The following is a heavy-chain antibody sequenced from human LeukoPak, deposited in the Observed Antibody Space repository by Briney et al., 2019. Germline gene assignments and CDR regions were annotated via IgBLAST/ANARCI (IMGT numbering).Heavy chain of an antibody. V-gene: IGHV3-48*03. CDR1: GFTFSSYE. D-gene: IGHD1-26*01. J-gene: IGHJ4*02. Sequence: PGGSLRLSCAASGFTFSSYEMNWVRQAPGKGLEWVSYISSSGSTIYYADSVKGRFTISRDNAKNSLYLQMNSLRAEDTAVYYCARSQHLNSGPGRELLDYWGQGTLVTVSS. CDR3: ARSQHLNSGPGRELLDY. CDR2: ISSSGSTI.